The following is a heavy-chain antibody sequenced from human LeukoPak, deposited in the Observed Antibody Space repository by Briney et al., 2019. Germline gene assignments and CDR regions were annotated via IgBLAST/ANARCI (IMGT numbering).Heavy chain of an antibody. CDR3: AGNRILTGYYLFDY. J-gene: IGHJ4*02. Sequence: PGGSLRLSCAASGFTFSTSSMNWVRQAPGKGLEWVSYISSSGSTIYYADSVKGRFTISRDNAKNSLYLQMNSLRAEDTAVYYCAGNRILTGYYLFDYWGQGTLVTVSS. CDR1: GFTFSTSS. CDR2: ISSSGSTI. D-gene: IGHD3-9*01. V-gene: IGHV3-48*04.